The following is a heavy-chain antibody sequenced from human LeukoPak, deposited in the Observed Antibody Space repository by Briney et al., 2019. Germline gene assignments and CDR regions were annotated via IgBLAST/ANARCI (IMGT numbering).Heavy chain of an antibody. Sequence: GGSLRLSCAASGFTFSSYNMNWVRQAPGKGLEWVSSISTSSSYIYYADSVKGRFTISRDNAKNSLYLQMNSLRAEDTALYYCAKDPRRNLDAFDIWGQGTMVTVSS. D-gene: IGHD1-14*01. CDR1: GFTFSSYN. CDR2: ISTSSSYI. CDR3: AKDPRRNLDAFDI. J-gene: IGHJ3*02. V-gene: IGHV3-21*04.